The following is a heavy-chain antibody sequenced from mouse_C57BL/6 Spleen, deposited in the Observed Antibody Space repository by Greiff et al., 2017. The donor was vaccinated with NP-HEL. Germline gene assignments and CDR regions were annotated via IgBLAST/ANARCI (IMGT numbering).Heavy chain of an antibody. J-gene: IGHJ3*01. CDR2: ISSGSSTI. CDR3: ARRDYDGRFAY. CDR1: GFTFSDYG. Sequence: EVHLVESGGGLVKPGGSLKLSCAASGFTFSDYGMHWVRQAPEKGLEWVAYISSGSSTIYYADTVKGRFTISRDNAKNTLFLQMTSLRSEDTAMYYCARRDYDGRFAYWGQGTLVTVSA. V-gene: IGHV5-17*01. D-gene: IGHD2-4*01.